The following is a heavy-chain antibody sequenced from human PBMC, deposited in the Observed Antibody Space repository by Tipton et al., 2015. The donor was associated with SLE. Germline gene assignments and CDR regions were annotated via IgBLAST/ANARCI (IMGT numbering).Heavy chain of an antibody. CDR1: GGSISSGSYY. V-gene: IGHV4-39*01. CDR2: IHYTGST. CDR3: ASPWEGGGSGWFFDY. D-gene: IGHD6-19*01. J-gene: IGHJ4*02. Sequence: GLVKPSETLSLTCTVSGGSISSGSYYWGWIRQSPGKGLEWIGSIHYTGSTYHNPSLKSRVTISVDTSKNQFSLKLSSVTAADTAVYYCASPWEGGGSGWFFDYWGQGTLVTVSS.